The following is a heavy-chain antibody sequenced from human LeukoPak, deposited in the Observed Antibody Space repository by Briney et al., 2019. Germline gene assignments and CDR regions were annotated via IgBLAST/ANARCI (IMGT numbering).Heavy chain of an antibody. J-gene: IGHJ4*02. V-gene: IGHV4-61*03. CDR1: GASVSSGHYY. CDR2: MYYTGST. Sequence: SETLSLTCSVSGASVSSGHYYWGWFRQPPGKGLEWIGHMYYTGSTDYSPSLESRVTISLDTSKDHFSLNLASVTAADTAVYFCAGAPPPMIRGVFSPNYFDHWGQGTLVTVSS. D-gene: IGHD3-10*01. CDR3: AGAPPPMIRGVFSPNYFDH.